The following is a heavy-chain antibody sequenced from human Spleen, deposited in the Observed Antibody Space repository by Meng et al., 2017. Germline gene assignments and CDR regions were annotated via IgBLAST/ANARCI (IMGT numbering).Heavy chain of an antibody. CDR1: GFTFDDDD. CDR2: ITWNSGSL. D-gene: IGHD3-9*01. CDR3: ASATFYDVLTGYGGIDY. V-gene: IGHV3-9*01. Sequence: GGSLRLSCAASGFTFDDDDKHWVRQSPGKGLEWVSGVEWVSGITWNSGSLAYADSVKGRFTISRDNTKNTLFLQMNSLTVEDTGVYFCASATFYDVLTGYGGIDYWGQGTLVTVSS. J-gene: IGHJ4*02.